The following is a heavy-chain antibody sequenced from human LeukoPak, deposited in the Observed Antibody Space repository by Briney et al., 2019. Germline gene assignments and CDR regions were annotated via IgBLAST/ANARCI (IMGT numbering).Heavy chain of an antibody. V-gene: IGHV4-39*01. J-gene: IGHJ4*02. D-gene: IGHD6-6*01. Sequence: SETLSLTRTVSGGSISSSSYYWGWLRQPPGKGLEWIGSIYYTGSTNYNPSLKSRVTMFVDMSKNQFSLRLSSVTAADTAVYYCARHRAYSSSSPFDYWGQGTLVTVSS. CDR3: ARHRAYSSSSPFDY. CDR2: IYYTGST. CDR1: GGSISSSSYY.